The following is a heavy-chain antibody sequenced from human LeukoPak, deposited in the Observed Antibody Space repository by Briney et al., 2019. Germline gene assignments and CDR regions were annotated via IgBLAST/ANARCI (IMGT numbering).Heavy chain of an antibody. CDR1: GFSFSSYA. J-gene: IGHJ3*02. Sequence: GGSLRLSCAASGFSFSSYAMTWARQAPVKGLEWVSAISGDGTRTYYADSVKGRFTISRDNSKNTLYLQMNSLRAEDTAVYYCASRRSDCSSTSCYTDAFDIWGQGTMVTVSS. V-gene: IGHV3-23*01. CDR2: ISGDGTRT. CDR3: ASRRSDCSSTSCYTDAFDI. D-gene: IGHD2-2*02.